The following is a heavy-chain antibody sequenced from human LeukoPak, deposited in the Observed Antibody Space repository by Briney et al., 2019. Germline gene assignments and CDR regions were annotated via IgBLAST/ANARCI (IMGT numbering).Heavy chain of an antibody. V-gene: IGHV3-48*03. CDR1: GFTFSTYE. D-gene: IGHD2-8*02. CDR3: ARVEVSYYSDY. Sequence: GGFLRLSCAASGFTFSTYEMNWVRQAPGKGLEWVSNISITGTIITYADSVKGRFTVSRDNAKNSLYLQMNSLRAEDTAVYYCARVEVSYYSDYWGQGTLVTVSS. J-gene: IGHJ4*02. CDR2: ISITGTII.